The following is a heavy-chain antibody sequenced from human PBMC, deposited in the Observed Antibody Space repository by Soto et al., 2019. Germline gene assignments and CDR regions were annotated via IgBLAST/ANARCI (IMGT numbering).Heavy chain of an antibody. V-gene: IGHV4-34*01. Sequence: SETLSLTCAVYGGSFSGYYWSWIRQPPGKGLEWIGEINHSGSTNYNPSLKSPVTISVDTSKNQFSLKLSSVTAADTAVYYCARGRGRGYSYGFPFDYWGQGTLVTVSS. CDR2: INHSGST. D-gene: IGHD5-18*01. CDR3: ARGRGRGYSYGFPFDY. J-gene: IGHJ4*02. CDR1: GGSFSGYY.